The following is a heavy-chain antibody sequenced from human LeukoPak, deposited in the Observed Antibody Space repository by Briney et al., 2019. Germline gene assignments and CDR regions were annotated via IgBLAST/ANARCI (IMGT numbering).Heavy chain of an antibody. CDR1: GYTFTGYY. J-gene: IGHJ4*02. D-gene: IGHD2-8*02. CDR2: VNPNSGGT. Sequence: ASVKVSCKASGYTFTGYYMHWVRQAPGQGLEWMGWVNPNSGGTNYAQKFQGRVTMTRDTSISTAYMELSRLRSDDTAVYYCARPLLWWPQVGYFDYWGQGSLVTVSS. CDR3: ARPLLWWPQVGYFDY. V-gene: IGHV1-2*02.